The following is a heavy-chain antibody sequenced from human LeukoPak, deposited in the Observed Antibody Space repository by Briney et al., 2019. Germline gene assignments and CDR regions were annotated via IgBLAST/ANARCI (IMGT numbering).Heavy chain of an antibody. CDR2: IYYSGST. CDR1: GGSISSSSYY. V-gene: IGHV4-39*01. Sequence: SETLSLTCTVSGGSISSSSYYWGWIRQPPGKGLEWTGSIYYSGSTYYNPSLKSRVTISVDTSKNQFSLKLSSVTAADTAVYYCARLGLVYGDSGDWFDPWGQGTLVTVSS. CDR3: ARLGLVYGDSGDWFDP. D-gene: IGHD4-17*01. J-gene: IGHJ5*02.